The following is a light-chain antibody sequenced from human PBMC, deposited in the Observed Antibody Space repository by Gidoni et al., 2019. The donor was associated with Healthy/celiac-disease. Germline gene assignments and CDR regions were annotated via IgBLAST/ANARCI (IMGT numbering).Light chain of an antibody. J-gene: IGKJ1*01. CDR2: DAS. CDR1: QSISSW. CDR3: QQYKSYSPGT. V-gene: IGKV1-5*01. Sequence: DIQMTQSPSTLSASVGDRVTITCRASQSISSWLAWYQQKPGKAPKLLIYDASSLESGVPSRFSGSGSGTEFTLTISSLQPDDFATYDCQQYKSYSPGTFGQGTKVEIK.